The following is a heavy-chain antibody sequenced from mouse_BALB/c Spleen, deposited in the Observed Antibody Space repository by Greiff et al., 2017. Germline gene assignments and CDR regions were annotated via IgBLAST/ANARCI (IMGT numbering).Heavy chain of an antibody. D-gene: IGHD2-14*01. V-gene: IGHV5-12-2*01. CDR3: ARGDYRYAGYYFDY. J-gene: IGHJ2*01. CDR1: GFTFSSYT. Sequence: EVQLVESGGGLVQPGGSLKLSCAASGFTFSSYTMSWVRQTPEKRLEWVAYISNGGGSTYYPDTVKGRFTISRDNAKNTLYLQMSSLKSEDTAMYYCARGDYRYAGYYFDYWGQGTTLTVSS. CDR2: ISNGGGST.